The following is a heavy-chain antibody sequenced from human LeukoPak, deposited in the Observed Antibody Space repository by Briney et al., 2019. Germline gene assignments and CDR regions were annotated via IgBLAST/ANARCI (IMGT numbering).Heavy chain of an antibody. J-gene: IGHJ6*03. CDR1: GFTFSSYE. D-gene: IGHD1-1*01. CDR3: ARDRSGYSNYYYYYMDV. V-gene: IGHV3-48*03. CDR2: ISSSGSTI. Sequence: GGSLRLSCAASGFTFSSYEMNWVRQAPGKGLEWVSYISSSGSTIYYADSVKGRFTISRDNAKNSLYLQMNSLRAEDTAVYYCARDRSGYSNYYYYYMDVWGKGTTVTISS.